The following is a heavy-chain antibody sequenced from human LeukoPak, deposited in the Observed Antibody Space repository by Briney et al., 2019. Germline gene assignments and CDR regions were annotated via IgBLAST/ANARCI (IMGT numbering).Heavy chain of an antibody. Sequence: GASVKVSCKASGYTLTSYDINWVRQATGQGLEWMGWMNPNSGNTGYAQKFQGRVTITRNTSISTAYMELSSLRSEDTAVYYCARVYYYDSSGYYNFDYWGQGTLVTVSS. CDR3: ARVYYYDSSGYYNFDY. J-gene: IGHJ4*02. CDR2: MNPNSGNT. V-gene: IGHV1-8*03. CDR1: GYTLTSYD. D-gene: IGHD3-22*01.